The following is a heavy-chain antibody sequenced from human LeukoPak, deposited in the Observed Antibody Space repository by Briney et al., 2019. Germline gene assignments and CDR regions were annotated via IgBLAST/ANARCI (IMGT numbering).Heavy chain of an antibody. CDR1: GGSFSSYY. Sequence: PSETLSLTCAVYGGSFSSYYWSWIRQPPGKGLEWIGYIYYSGSTNYNPSLKSRVTISVDASKNQFSLKLSSVTAADTAVYYCARESGILPDYWGQGTLVTVSS. J-gene: IGHJ4*02. CDR3: ARESGILPDY. CDR2: IYYSGST. D-gene: IGHD6-13*01. V-gene: IGHV4-59*01.